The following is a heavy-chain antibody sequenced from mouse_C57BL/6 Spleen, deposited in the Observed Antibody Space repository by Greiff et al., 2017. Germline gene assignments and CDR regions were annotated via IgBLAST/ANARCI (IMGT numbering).Heavy chain of an antibody. Sequence: VQLQESGAELMKPGASVKLSCKATGYTFTGYWIEWVKQRPGHGLEWIGEILPGSGSTNYNEKFKGKATFTASTSSNTAYMQLSSLTTEDSAIYYCARTGIYYGSSYYAMDYWGQGTSVTVSS. CDR1: GYTFTGYW. D-gene: IGHD1-1*01. V-gene: IGHV1-9*01. CDR2: ILPGSGST. CDR3: ARTGIYYGSSYYAMDY. J-gene: IGHJ4*01.